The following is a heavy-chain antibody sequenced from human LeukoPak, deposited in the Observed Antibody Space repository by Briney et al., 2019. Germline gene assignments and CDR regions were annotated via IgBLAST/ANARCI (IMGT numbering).Heavy chain of an antibody. CDR1: GFTFSSYA. J-gene: IGHJ4*02. D-gene: IGHD2-21*02. V-gene: IGHV3-64*01. CDR3: ARTYCGGDCYYSYFDY. Sequence: GGSLRLSCAASGFTFSSYAMHWVRQAPGKGLEHVSAISSNGGSTYYANSVKGRFTISRDNSKNTLYLQMGSLRAEDMAVYYCARTYCGGDCYYSYFDYWGQGTLVTVSS. CDR2: ISSNGGST.